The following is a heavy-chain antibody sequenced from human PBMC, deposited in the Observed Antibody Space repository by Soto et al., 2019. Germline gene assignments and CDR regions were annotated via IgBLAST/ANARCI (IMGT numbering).Heavy chain of an antibody. CDR2: IFPGDSDT. D-gene: IGHD6-13*01. CDR3: AAGYTTGPDAFDI. V-gene: IGHV5-51*01. CDR1: GYNFANYW. J-gene: IGHJ3*02. Sequence: GESLKISCKGSGYNFANYWIGWVRQMPGKGLEWMGMIFPGDSDTKNSPSLQGQITMSVNKSDSSAYLQWRSLKASDTAMYYCAAGYTTGPDAFDIWGQGTMVTVSS.